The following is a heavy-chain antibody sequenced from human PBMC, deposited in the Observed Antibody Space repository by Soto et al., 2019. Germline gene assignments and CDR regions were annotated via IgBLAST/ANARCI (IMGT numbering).Heavy chain of an antibody. Sequence: EVRLVESGGGSVKPEGSLRLSCAASGLRLSDGWMNWVRQTPGKGLEWVGRIKSKGDGGAVDYAAPVNGRVTSSRDDSENMLYLQMNNLKADDTGIYYCTRRPKAGDAGVDALAYWGQGALVTVSS. CDR1: GLRLSDGW. CDR2: IKSKGDGGAV. CDR3: TRRPKAGDAGVDALAY. J-gene: IGHJ4*02. D-gene: IGHD3-10*01. V-gene: IGHV3-15*07.